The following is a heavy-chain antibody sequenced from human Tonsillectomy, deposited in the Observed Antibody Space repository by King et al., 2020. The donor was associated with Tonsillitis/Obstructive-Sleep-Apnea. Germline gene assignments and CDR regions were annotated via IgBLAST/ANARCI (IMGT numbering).Heavy chain of an antibody. CDR2: IYFSGST. V-gene: IGHV4-31*03. J-gene: IGHJ4*02. Sequence: VQLQESGPGLVKPSQTLSLTCTVSGGSISSGGYYWSWIRQHPGEGRERIGYIYFSGSTYYNPSLKSRVTISVDTSKNQFSLKLSSVTAADTAVYYCARVSTYYYDSSGYYDYWGQGTLVTVSS. D-gene: IGHD3-22*01. CDR3: ARVSTYYYDSSGYYDY. CDR1: GGSISSGGYY.